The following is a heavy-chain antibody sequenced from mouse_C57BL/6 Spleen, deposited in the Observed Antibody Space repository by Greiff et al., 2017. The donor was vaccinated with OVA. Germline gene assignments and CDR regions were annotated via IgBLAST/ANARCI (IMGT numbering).Heavy chain of an antibody. CDR2: ISNLAYSI. J-gene: IGHJ3*01. CDR1: GFTFSDYG. V-gene: IGHV5-15*01. Sequence: EVKVVESGGGLVQPGGSLKLSCAASGFTFSDYGMAWVRQAPRKGPEWVAFISNLAYSIYYADTVTGRFTISRENAKNTLYLEMSSLRSEDTAMYYCARSYYYGSSTWFAYWGQGTLVTVSA. CDR3: ARSYYYGSSTWFAY. D-gene: IGHD1-1*01.